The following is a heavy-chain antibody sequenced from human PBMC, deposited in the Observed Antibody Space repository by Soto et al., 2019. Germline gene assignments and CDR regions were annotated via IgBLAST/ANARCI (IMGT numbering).Heavy chain of an antibody. V-gene: IGHV3-13*01. CDR1: GXDLETHK. J-gene: IGHJ5*02. D-gene: IGHD1-1*01. Sequence: GSLRQSCVASGXDLETHKMYWVRRVTGKGLEWVAGIGTLFDRFYRDSVKGRFTISRENAKTSVFLQMNKLRTGDTGLYYCERGRSNDFVSSPPPMVDPRGQATLVTVSS. CDR2: IGTLFDR. CDR3: ERGRSNDFVSSPPPMVDP.